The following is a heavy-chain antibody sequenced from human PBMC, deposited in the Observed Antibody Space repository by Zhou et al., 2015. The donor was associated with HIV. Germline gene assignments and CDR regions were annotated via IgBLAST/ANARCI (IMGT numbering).Heavy chain of an antibody. D-gene: IGHD6-6*01. CDR2: IIPIFGTA. V-gene: IGHV1-69*01. CDR3: ARSIAARPSLIGISQVLPQGYYYYYMGV. Sequence: QVQLVQSGAEVKKPGSSVKVSCKASGGTFSSYAISWVRQAPGQGLEWMGGIIPIFGTANYAQKFQGRVTITADESTSTAYMELSSLRSEDTAVYYCARSIAARPSLIGISQVLPQGYYYYYMGVWGKGTTVTVSS. J-gene: IGHJ6*03. CDR1: GGTFSSYA.